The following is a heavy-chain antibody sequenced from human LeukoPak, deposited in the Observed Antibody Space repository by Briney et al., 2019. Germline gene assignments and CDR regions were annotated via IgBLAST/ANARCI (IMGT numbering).Heavy chain of an antibody. Sequence: GASVKVSCKASGYTFTSYCMHWVRQAPGQGLEWMGIINPSGGSTSYAQKFQGRVTMTRDTSTSTVYMELSSLRSEDTVVYYCARYLFGEFDYWGQGTLVTVSS. J-gene: IGHJ4*02. D-gene: IGHD3-10*01. V-gene: IGHV1-46*01. CDR3: ARYLFGEFDY. CDR1: GYTFTSYC. CDR2: INPSGGST.